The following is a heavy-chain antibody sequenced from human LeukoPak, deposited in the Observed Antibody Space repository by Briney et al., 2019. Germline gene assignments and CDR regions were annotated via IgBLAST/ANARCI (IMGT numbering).Heavy chain of an antibody. D-gene: IGHD3-22*01. V-gene: IGHV1-2*02. J-gene: IGHJ4*02. Sequence: ASVKVSCKASGYSFTDYYIHWVRQAPGQGLEWMGWINPNSGGTNYAQKFQGRVTMTRDTSISTAYMELSRLRSDDTAVYYCARDPRSSLYDTSSYLMGYWGQGTLVTVSS. CDR3: ARDPRSSLYDTSSYLMGY. CDR2: INPNSGGT. CDR1: GYSFTDYY.